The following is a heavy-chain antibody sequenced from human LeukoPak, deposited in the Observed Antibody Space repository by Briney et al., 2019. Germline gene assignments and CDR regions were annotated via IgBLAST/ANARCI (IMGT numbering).Heavy chain of an antibody. J-gene: IGHJ4*02. V-gene: IGHV4-4*09. CDR3: ARNRYYYGSGSPYYFDS. D-gene: IGHD3-10*01. Sequence: PSETLYLTCTVSGLSLSGYFWSWIRQPPGRGLEGVGFIYSSGSASYNPSLESRVSRSNDTSKNQFSLKLRSLTAADTAVYYCARNRYYYGSGSPYYFDSWGQGTLVTVSS. CDR1: GLSLSGYF. CDR2: IYSSGSA.